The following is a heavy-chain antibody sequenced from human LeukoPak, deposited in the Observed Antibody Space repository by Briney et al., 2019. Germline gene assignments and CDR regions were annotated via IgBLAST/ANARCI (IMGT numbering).Heavy chain of an antibody. Sequence: PSETLSLTCTVSGGSIRSYYWGWVRQPPGKGLEWIGSIYYSGSTYYNPSLKSRVTISVDTSKNQFSLKLSSVTAADTAVYYCARSRWLQLPFDYWGQGTLVTVSS. CDR2: IYYSGST. CDR3: ARSRWLQLPFDY. V-gene: IGHV4-39*01. J-gene: IGHJ4*02. D-gene: IGHD5-24*01. CDR1: GGSIRSYY.